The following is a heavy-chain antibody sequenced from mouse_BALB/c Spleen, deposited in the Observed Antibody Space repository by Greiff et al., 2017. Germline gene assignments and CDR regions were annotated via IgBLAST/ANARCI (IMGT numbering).Heavy chain of an antibody. CDR3: ARGYYGNYGYFDV. D-gene: IGHD2-1*01. J-gene: IGHJ1*01. V-gene: IGHV5-15*02. CDR2: ISTLAYSI. Sequence: EVNVVESGGGLVQPGGSRKLSCAASGFTFSDYGMAWVRQAPGKGPEWVAFISTLAYSIYYADTVTGRFTISRENAKNTLYLEMSSLRSEDTAMYYCARGYYGNYGYFDVWGAGTTVTVSA. CDR1: GFTFSDYG.